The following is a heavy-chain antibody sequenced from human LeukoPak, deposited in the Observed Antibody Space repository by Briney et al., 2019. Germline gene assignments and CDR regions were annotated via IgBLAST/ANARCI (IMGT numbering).Heavy chain of an antibody. D-gene: IGHD3-22*01. CDR2: IYGSGIT. CDR3: ARLKFYDSTGYSPGYYMDV. Sequence: PSETLSLTCTVSGGSIISNYWSWIRQSVRTGLEWIWRIYGSGITDYNPSLTSRVTVSLDTSRKQFSLRLTSVTAADTAVYYCARLKFYDSTGYSPGYYMDVWGKGTTVSVFS. CDR1: GGSIISNY. J-gene: IGHJ6*03. V-gene: IGHV4-4*07.